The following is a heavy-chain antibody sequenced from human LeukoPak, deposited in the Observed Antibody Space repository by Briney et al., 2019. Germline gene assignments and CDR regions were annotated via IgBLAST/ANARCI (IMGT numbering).Heavy chain of an antibody. Sequence: GGSLRLSCAASGFTFSSYSMNWVRQAPGKGLEWVSSISSSSSYIYYADSLKGRFTISRDNAKNSLYLQINSLRAEDTAVYYCARNRDDFWSAYLFDYWGQGALVTVSS. D-gene: IGHD3-3*01. J-gene: IGHJ4*02. CDR3: ARNRDDFWSAYLFDY. V-gene: IGHV3-21*01. CDR1: GFTFSSYS. CDR2: ISSSSSYI.